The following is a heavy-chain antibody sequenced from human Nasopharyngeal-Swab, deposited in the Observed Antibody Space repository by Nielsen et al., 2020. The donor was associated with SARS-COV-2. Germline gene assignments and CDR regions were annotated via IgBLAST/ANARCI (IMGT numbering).Heavy chain of an antibody. Sequence: ASVKVSCKASGYTFTGYYMHWVRQAPGQGLEWMGWINPNSGGTNYAQKFQGWVTMTRDTSISTAYMELSRLRSDDTAVYYCARDPVPAATRGRIYGMDVWGQGTTVTVSS. V-gene: IGHV1-2*04. J-gene: IGHJ6*02. CDR1: GYTFTGYY. CDR3: ARDPVPAATRGRIYGMDV. CDR2: INPNSGGT. D-gene: IGHD2-2*01.